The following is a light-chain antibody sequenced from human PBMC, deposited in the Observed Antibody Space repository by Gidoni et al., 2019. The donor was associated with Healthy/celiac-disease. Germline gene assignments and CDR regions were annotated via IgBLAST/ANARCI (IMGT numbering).Light chain of an antibody. V-gene: IGKV1-33*01. CDR3: QHYKKLPRS. J-gene: IGKJ4*01. Sequence: DTQMTQSPSSLSASVGDRVTITCRASQGIYIYLNWYQQKPGTAPKLLIYDASKLETGVPSRFTGQGSGTDFTFTNSSLQPEDAATYYCQHYKKLPRSFGGGTKVEI. CDR1: QGIYIY. CDR2: DAS.